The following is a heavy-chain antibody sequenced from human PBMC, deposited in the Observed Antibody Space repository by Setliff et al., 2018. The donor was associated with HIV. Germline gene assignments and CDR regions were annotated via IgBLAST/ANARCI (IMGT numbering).Heavy chain of an antibody. J-gene: IGHJ4*02. CDR3: ARLGIANAPDDY. Sequence: PSETLSLTCSVASGSISSNTYYWSWIRQHPGRGLEWIASVFHIGNTDHNPSLKSRVSISIDTSKTQVSLKLRSVTAADTAVYYCARLGIANAPDDYWGQGTLVTVSS. CDR2: VFHIGNT. CDR1: SGSISSNTYY. V-gene: IGHV4-39*01. D-gene: IGHD2-21*01.